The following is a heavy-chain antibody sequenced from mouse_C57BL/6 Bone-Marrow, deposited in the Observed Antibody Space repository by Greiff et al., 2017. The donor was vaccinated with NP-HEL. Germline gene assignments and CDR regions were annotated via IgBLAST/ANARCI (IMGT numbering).Heavy chain of an antibody. CDR2: IDPENGDT. CDR3: TTGYYYGSSYPAY. Sequence: EVKLVESGAELVRPGASVKLSCTASGFNIKDDYMHWVKQRPEQGLEWIGWIDPENGDTEYASKFQGKATITADTSSNTAYLQLSSLTSEDTAVYYCTTGYYYGSSYPAYWGQGTLVTVSA. D-gene: IGHD1-1*01. V-gene: IGHV14-4*01. CDR1: GFNIKDDY. J-gene: IGHJ3*01.